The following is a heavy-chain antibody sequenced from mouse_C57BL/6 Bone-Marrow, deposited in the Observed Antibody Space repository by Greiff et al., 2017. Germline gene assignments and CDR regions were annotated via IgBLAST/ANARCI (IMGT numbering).Heavy chain of an antibody. D-gene: IGHD1-1*01. V-gene: IGHV5-12*01. CDR3: ARPYGSPYYYAMDY. CDR1: GFTFSDYY. CDR2: ISNGGGST. J-gene: IGHJ4*01. Sequence: EVKLVESGGGLVQPGGSLKLSCAASGFTFSDYYMYWVRQTPEKRLEWVAYISNGGGSTYYPDTVKGRFTISRDNAKNTLYLQMSRLKSEDTAMYYCARPYGSPYYYAMDYWGQGTSVTVAS.